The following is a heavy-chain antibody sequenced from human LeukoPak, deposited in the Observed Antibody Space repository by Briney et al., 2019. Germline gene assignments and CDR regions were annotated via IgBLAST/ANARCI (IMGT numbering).Heavy chain of an antibody. CDR3: ARGAWVGAQGAFDI. CDR1: GGSFSGYY. Sequence: SETLSLTCAVYGGSFSGYYWSWIRQPPGKGLEWIGEINHSGSTNYNPSLKSRVTISVDTSKNQFSLKLSSVTAADTAVYYCARGAWVGAQGAFDIWGQGTMVTVSS. J-gene: IGHJ3*02. V-gene: IGHV4-34*01. CDR2: INHSGST. D-gene: IGHD1-26*01.